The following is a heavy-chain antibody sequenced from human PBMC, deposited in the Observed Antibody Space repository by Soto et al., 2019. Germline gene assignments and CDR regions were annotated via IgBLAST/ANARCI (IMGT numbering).Heavy chain of an antibody. V-gene: IGHV1-69*10. D-gene: IGHD6-6*01. Sequence: ASVKVSCKASGGTFSSYAISWVRQAPGQGLEWMGGIIPILGIANYAQKFQGRVTITADKSTSTAYMELSSLRSEDTAVYYCARSSSSSSGLGGTDYWGQGTLVTVSS. CDR2: IIPILGIA. CDR1: GGTFSSYA. CDR3: ARSSSSSSGLGGTDY. J-gene: IGHJ4*02.